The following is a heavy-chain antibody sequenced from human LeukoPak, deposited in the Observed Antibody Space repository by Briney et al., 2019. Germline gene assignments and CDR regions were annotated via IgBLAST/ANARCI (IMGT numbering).Heavy chain of an antibody. CDR2: IYSGGSA. CDR3: VRMVTGWPNWIGP. Sequence: PGESLRLSCVASGFTVSNYYMSWVRQAPGKGLEWVSVIYSGGSAYSADSVKGRFTMSRDTSKNTLYLQMNSLRAEDTAVYYCVRMVTGWPNWIGPWGQGTLVTVSS. V-gene: IGHV3-66*01. D-gene: IGHD6-19*01. CDR1: GFTVSNYY. J-gene: IGHJ5*02.